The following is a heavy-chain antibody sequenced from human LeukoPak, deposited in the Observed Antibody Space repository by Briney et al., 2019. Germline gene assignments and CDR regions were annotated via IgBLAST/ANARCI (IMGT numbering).Heavy chain of an antibody. Sequence: GGSLRLSCAASGFTFSNYWMHWVREVPGKGLGWVSLIHSDVSTIIYADSVKGRFTISRDNAKKTLYLQMDSLRVDDMAVYFCARGGGSAASGSQVRVDYMDVWGKGTTVTVSS. CDR2: IHSDVSTI. CDR3: ARGGGSAASGSQVRVDYMDV. CDR1: GFTFSNYW. D-gene: IGHD3-10*01. V-gene: IGHV3-74*01. J-gene: IGHJ6*03.